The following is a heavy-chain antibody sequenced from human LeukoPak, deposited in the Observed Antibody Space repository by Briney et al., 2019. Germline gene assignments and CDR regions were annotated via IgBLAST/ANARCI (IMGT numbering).Heavy chain of an antibody. CDR2: INSDGCST. Sequence: GGSLRLSCAASGFTFSSYWMHWVRQAPGKGLVWVSRINSDGCSTSYADSVKGRFTISRDNAKNTLYLQMNSLRAEDTAVYYCARATHYYDSSFKGWFDPWGQGTLVTVSS. V-gene: IGHV3-74*01. CDR1: GFTFSSYW. D-gene: IGHD3-22*01. J-gene: IGHJ5*02. CDR3: ARATHYYDSSFKGWFDP.